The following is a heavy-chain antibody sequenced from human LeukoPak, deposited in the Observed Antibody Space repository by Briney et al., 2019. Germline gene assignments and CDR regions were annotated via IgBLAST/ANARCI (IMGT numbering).Heavy chain of an antibody. CDR2: INPNSGGT. Sequence: ASVTVSCKASGYTFTGYYMHWVRQAPGQGLEWMGWINPNSGGTNYAQKFQGRGTMTRDTSISTAYMELSRLRSDDTAVYYCARGRGSSWCNWFDPWGQGTLVTVSS. D-gene: IGHD6-13*01. CDR3: ARGRGSSWCNWFDP. V-gene: IGHV1-2*02. CDR1: GYTFTGYY. J-gene: IGHJ5*02.